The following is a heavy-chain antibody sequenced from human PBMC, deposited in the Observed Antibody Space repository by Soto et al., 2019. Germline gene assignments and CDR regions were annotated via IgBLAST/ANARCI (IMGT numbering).Heavy chain of an antibody. Sequence: ASVKVSCKASGGTFSSYAISWVRQAPGQGLEWMGGIIPIFGTANYAQKFQGRDTIAADESPSTAYMELSSVRSEDRAVCYCACDNYDFWCGYPRSMDVWGQGTTVTVSS. CDR3: ACDNYDFWCGYPRSMDV. D-gene: IGHD3-3*01. CDR2: IIPIFGTA. CDR1: GGTFSSYA. V-gene: IGHV1-69*13. J-gene: IGHJ6*02.